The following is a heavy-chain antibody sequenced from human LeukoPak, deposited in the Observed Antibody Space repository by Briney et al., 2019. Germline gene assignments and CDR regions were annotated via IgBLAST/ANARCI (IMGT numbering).Heavy chain of an antibody. CDR1: GFSFSSYG. CDR2: IQYDGSNK. J-gene: IGHJ3*02. D-gene: IGHD5-18*01. V-gene: IGHV3-30*02. CDR3: ARARSSYGYGDAFDI. Sequence: PGGSLRLSCAASGFSFSSYGMQWVRQAPGKGLERVAFIQYDGSNKYYAESVKGRFTISRDNSKNTLYLQMNSLRADDTAVYYCARARSSYGYGDAFDIWGQGTMVTVSS.